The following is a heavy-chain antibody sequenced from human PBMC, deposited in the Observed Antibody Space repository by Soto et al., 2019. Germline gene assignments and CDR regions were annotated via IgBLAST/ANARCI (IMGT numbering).Heavy chain of an antibody. V-gene: IGHV3-13*01. CDR2: IGTAGDT. D-gene: IGHD6-19*01. Sequence: EVQLVESGGGLVQPGGSLRLSCAASGFTFSSYDMHWVRQATGKGLEWVSAIGTAGDTYYPGSVKGRFTISRENAKNSVYLQRNSLRAGDTAVYYCARGGLGWLVRTGIVAENWYFDLWGRGTLVTVSS. CDR3: ARGGLGWLVRTGIVAENWYFDL. J-gene: IGHJ2*01. CDR1: GFTFSSYD.